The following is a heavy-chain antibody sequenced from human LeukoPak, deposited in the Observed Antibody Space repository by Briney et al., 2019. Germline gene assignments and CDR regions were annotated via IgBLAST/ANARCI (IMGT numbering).Heavy chain of an antibody. CDR1: GFTFSSYA. V-gene: IGHV3-23*01. J-gene: IGHJ4*02. CDR3: AKDLRLSVGTSPFDY. D-gene: IGHD4-23*01. Sequence: GGSLRLSCAASGFTFSSYAMSWVRQAPGKGLEWVSAISGSGGSTYYADSVKGRFTISRDNSKNTLYLQMNSLRADDTALYYCAKDLRLSVGTSPFDYWGQGTLVTISS. CDR2: ISGSGGST.